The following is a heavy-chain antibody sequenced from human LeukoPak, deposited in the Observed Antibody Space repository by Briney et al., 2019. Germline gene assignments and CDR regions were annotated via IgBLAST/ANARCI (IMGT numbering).Heavy chain of an antibody. J-gene: IGHJ6*02. Sequence: GESLKISCKGSGYSFTSYWITWVRQMPGKGLEWMGRIDPSDSSTNYSPSFQGHISISTDKPITTAYLQWSSLKASDAAMYYCTTHSWYNYGFLYSYYAMDVWGPRTTVTVSS. D-gene: IGHD5-18*01. CDR2: IDPSDSST. V-gene: IGHV5-10-1*01. CDR3: TTHSWYNYGFLYSYYAMDV. CDR1: GYSFTSYW.